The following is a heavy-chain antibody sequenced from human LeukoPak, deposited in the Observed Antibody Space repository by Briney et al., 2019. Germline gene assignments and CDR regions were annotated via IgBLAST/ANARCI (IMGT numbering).Heavy chain of an antibody. V-gene: IGHV3-33*08. CDR1: GFTFSSYA. J-gene: IGHJ4*02. Sequence: GGSLRLSCAASGFTFSSYAMSWVRQAPGKGLEWVAVIWYDGSNKYYADSVKGRFTISRDNSKNTLYLQMNSLRAEDTAVYYCARDNRNDFWSGLPDYWGQGTLVTVSS. D-gene: IGHD3-3*01. CDR3: ARDNRNDFWSGLPDY. CDR2: IWYDGSNK.